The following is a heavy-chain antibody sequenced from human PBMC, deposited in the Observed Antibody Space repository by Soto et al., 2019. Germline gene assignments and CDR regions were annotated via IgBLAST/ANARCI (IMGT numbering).Heavy chain of an antibody. J-gene: IGHJ6*02. Sequence: QLQLQESGPGLVKPSETLSLTCTVSGGSISSGPYSWGWIRQPPGEGLEWIGTFHYSENTYYNPSIDSRVTISVDTSKNPFSLKVTSVTVADTAICYYARRGGYCSTTSCYGFYGMDVWGQGTTVIVSS. V-gene: IGHV4-39*01. CDR2: FHYSENT. D-gene: IGHD2-2*01. CDR3: ARRGGYCSTTSCYGFYGMDV. CDR1: GGSISSGPYS.